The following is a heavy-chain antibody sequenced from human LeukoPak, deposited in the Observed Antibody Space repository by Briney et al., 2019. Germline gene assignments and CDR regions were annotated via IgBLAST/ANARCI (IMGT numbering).Heavy chain of an antibody. CDR2: LSGSGITT. Sequence: PGGSLRLSCAASGFTFSNSAMSWVRQAPGKGLECLSTLSGSGITTYYADSVKGRFAISRDNSKNTLYLQMNSLRAEDTAVYYCTTGHAFYYGSGSYYNLPIDYWGQGTLVTVSS. CDR3: TTGHAFYYGSGSYYNLPIDY. J-gene: IGHJ4*02. CDR1: GFTFSNSA. D-gene: IGHD3-10*01. V-gene: IGHV3-23*01.